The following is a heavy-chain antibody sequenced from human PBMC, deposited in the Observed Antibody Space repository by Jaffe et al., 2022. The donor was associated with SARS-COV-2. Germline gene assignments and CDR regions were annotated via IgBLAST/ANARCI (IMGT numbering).Heavy chain of an antibody. V-gene: IGHV2-5*02. D-gene: IGHD6-13*01. CDR3: ARWSRQDSNTWSQFIDC. J-gene: IGHJ4*02. CDR1: GFSLSTSGVG. CDR2: IYWDDDK. Sequence: QITLKESGPTLVKPTQTLTLTCTFSGFSLSTSGVGVGWLRQPPGKALEWLALIYWDDDKRYSPSLKSRLTITKDTSKNQVVLTMTNMDPVDSGTYYCARWSRQDSNTWSQFIDCWGQGTLVTVSS.